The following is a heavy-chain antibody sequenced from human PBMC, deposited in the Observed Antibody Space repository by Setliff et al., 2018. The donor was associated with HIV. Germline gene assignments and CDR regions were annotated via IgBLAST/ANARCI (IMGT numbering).Heavy chain of an antibody. J-gene: IGHJ4*02. D-gene: IGHD5-12*01. CDR3: ARSEGQWLRPEGALCDY. Sequence: ASVKVSCKASGYTFTSYDISWVRQAPGQGLEWMVWMSTYNGNTNYAQKVQGRVTMTTDTSTSTAYMELRSLRSDDTAVYYCARSEGQWLRPEGALCDYWGQGTLVTVSS. CDR1: GYTFTSYD. V-gene: IGHV1-18*01. CDR2: MSTYNGNT.